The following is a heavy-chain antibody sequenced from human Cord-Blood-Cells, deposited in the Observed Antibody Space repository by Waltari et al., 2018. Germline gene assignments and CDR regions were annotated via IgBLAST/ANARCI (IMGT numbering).Heavy chain of an antibody. J-gene: IGHJ3*02. D-gene: IGHD3-10*01. CDR3: ASRAQLGQGGAFDI. CDR2: IYYSGST. V-gene: IGHV4-59*01. Sequence: QVQLQESGPGLVKPSETLSLPCTVSGGSISRYYWSWIRQPPGKGLEWIGYIYYSGSTNYNPSLKSRVTISVDTSKNQFSLKLSSVTAADTAVYYCASRAQLGQGGAFDIWGQGTMVTVSS. CDR1: GGSISRYY.